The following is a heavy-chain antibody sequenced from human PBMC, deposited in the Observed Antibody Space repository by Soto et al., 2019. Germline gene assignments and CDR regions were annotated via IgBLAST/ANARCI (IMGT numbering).Heavy chain of an antibody. CDR3: ARVGFGSTCSADD. V-gene: IGHV3-15*01. Sequence: GGSLSLSCAASGFPFSDAWMTWVRQAPGKGLEWVGRIKSRTYGETADYAAPVKGRFTISRDDSNTALYLQMNSLRTEDTAVYYCARVGFGSTCSADDWGQGILV. CDR1: GFPFSDAW. D-gene: IGHD6-13*01. CDR2: IKSRTYGETA. J-gene: IGHJ4*02.